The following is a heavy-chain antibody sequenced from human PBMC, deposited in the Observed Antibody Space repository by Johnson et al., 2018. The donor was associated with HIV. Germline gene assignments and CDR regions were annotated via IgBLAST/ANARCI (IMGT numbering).Heavy chain of an antibody. CDR1: GFTVR. D-gene: IGHD3-22*01. J-gene: IGHJ3*02. CDR2: IYSGGST. V-gene: IGHV3-53*01. Sequence: MLLVESGGGLIQPGGSLRLSCVASGFTVRKGLEWVSVIYSGGSTYYADSVKGRFTISRDNSKNTLYLQMNSLRAGDTAVYYCARGMSSGPWAGGDAFDIWGQGTMVTVSS. CDR3: ARGMSSGPWAGGDAFDI.